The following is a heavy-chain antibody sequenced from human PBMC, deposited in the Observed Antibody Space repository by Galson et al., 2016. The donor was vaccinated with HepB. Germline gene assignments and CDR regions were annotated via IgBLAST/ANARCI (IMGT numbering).Heavy chain of an antibody. V-gene: IGHV3-7*03. D-gene: IGHD1-1*01. Sequence: SLRLSCAASGFTFSNFWMTWVRQAPGKGLEWVANIKEDGSDIYYADSVKGRFAISRDNAKNSLYLQMNSLRVEDTAVYYCSNRAAGISFEHWGQGTLVTVSS. CDR2: IKEDGSDI. J-gene: IGHJ4*02. CDR3: SNRAAGISFEH. CDR1: GFTFSNFW.